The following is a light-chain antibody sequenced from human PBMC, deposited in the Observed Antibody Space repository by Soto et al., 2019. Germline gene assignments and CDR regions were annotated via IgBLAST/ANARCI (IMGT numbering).Light chain of an antibody. CDR2: EVS. J-gene: IGLJ3*02. CDR1: SSDVGGYNY. V-gene: IGLV2-14*01. Sequence: QSALTQPASVSGSPGQSITISCTGTSSDVGGYNYVSWYQQHPGKAPKLMIYEVSNRPSGVSNRFSGSKSGNSASLTISGLQAEDEADYYCQSFDSSLRAWVFGGGTKVTVL. CDR3: QSFDSSLRAWV.